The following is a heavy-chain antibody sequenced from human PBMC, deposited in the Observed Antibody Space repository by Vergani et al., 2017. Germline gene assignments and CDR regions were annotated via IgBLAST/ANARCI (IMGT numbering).Heavy chain of an antibody. CDR2: INAGNGNT. CDR3: ARTVVPAAMGDY. J-gene: IGHJ4*02. CDR1: GYTFTSYY. D-gene: IGHD2-2*01. V-gene: IGHV1-3*01. Sequence: QVQLVQSGAEVKKPGASVKVSCKASGYTFTSYYMHWVRQAPGQRLEWMGWINAGNGNTKYSQKFQGRVTITRDTSASTAYMELSSLRSEDTAVYYCARTVVPAAMGDYWGQGTLVTVSS.